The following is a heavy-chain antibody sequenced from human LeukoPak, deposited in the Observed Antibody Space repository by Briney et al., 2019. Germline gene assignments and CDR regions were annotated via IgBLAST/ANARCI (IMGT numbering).Heavy chain of an antibody. J-gene: IGHJ3*02. CDR1: GGSFSGYY. D-gene: IGHD6-19*01. CDR2: LYYTGST. V-gene: IGHV4-34*01. CDR3: ARQLAGTVAGTELGAFDI. Sequence: SETLSLTCAVYGGSFSGYYWGWIRQPPGRGLEWIGSLYYTGSTYYTPSLKRRVTTSADTSKDQFSLKLSSVTAADTAVYYCARQLAGTVAGTELGAFDIWGQGTMVTVSS.